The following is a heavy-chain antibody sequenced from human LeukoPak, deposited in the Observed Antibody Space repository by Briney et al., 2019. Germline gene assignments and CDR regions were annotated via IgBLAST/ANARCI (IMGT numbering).Heavy chain of an antibody. Sequence: KPSETLSLTCVVYGGSFSGYYWSWIRQPPGKGLEWIGEINHSGSTNYNPSLKSRVTISVDTSKNQFSLKLSSVTAADTAVYYCARGGWFGESHNWFDPWGQGTLVTVSS. CDR2: INHSGST. D-gene: IGHD3-10*01. CDR3: ARGGWFGESHNWFDP. V-gene: IGHV4-34*01. CDR1: GGSFSGYY. J-gene: IGHJ5*02.